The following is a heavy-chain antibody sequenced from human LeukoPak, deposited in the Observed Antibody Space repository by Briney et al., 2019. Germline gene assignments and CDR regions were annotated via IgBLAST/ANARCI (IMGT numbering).Heavy chain of an antibody. D-gene: IGHD3-22*01. J-gene: IGHJ4*02. Sequence: SETLPLTCTVSGDSINSLDLWSWVRQPPGKGLEWIGEMYLSGTTHSNPSVKSRVTISIDKSKNQFFLNLSSVTAADTAVYYCAGLVGRYSSGLYNYYFDYWGQGTLVTASS. CDR3: AGLVGRYSSGLYNYYFDY. CDR1: GDSINSLDL. CDR2: MYLSGTT. V-gene: IGHV4-4*02.